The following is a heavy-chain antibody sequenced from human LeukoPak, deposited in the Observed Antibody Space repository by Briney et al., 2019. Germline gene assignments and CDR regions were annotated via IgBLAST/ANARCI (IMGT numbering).Heavy chain of an antibody. V-gene: IGHV4-59*01. CDR1: GGSISSYY. CDR3: ASRRITMVRGAAWDAFDI. D-gene: IGHD3-10*01. CDR2: IYYSGST. Sequence: SETLSLTCTVSGGSISSYYWSWIRQPPGKGLEWIGYIYYSGSTNYNPSLKSRVTISVDTSKNQFSLKLSSVTAADTAVYYCASRRITMVRGAAWDAFDIWGQGTMVTVSS. J-gene: IGHJ3*02.